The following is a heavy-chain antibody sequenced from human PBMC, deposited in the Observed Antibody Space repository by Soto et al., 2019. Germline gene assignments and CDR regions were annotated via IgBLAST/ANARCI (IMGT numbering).Heavy chain of an antibody. D-gene: IGHD3-10*01. CDR1: GGSLSGYS. CDR2: LNHSGST. V-gene: IGHV4-34*01. Sequence: SETLSLTCAVYGGSLSGYSWIWIRQPPGKGLEWIGELNHSGSTNYNPSLKSRVIMSVDTSKNQFSLTLSSVTAADTAVYYCAGGPMVRGISNPFRGYTYGRSPVDYWGQGTLVTVSS. CDR3: AGGPMVRGISNPFRGYTYGRSPVDY. J-gene: IGHJ4*02.